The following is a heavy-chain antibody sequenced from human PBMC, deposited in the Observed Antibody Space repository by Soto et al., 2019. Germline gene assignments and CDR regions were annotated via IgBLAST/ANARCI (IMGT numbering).Heavy chain of an antibody. CDR2: IIPILGIA. CDR3: ARDPRGSGSYYPFDY. J-gene: IGHJ4*02. V-gene: IGHV1-69*04. D-gene: IGHD3-10*01. Sequence: SVKVSCKASGGTFSSYTISWVRQAPGQGLEWMGRIIPILGIANYAQKFQGRVTITADKSTSTAYMELSSLRSEDTAVYYCARDPRGSGSYYPFDYWGQGTLVTVSS. CDR1: GGTFSSYT.